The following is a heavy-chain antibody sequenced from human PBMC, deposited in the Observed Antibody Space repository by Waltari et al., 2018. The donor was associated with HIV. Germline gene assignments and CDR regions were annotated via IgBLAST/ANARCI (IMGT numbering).Heavy chain of an antibody. J-gene: IGHJ5*02. CDR3: ARDERYYDSSGYFNWFDP. CDR2: IYTRGST. V-gene: IGHV4-61*02. Sequence: QVQLQESGPGLVKPSQTLSLTCTVSGGSISSGSYYWSWIRQPAGKGLEWIGRIYTRGSTNYNPALKSRCTISVDTSKNQFALKLGSVTAADTAVYYCARDERYYDSSGYFNWFDPWGQGTLVTVSS. CDR1: GGSISSGSYY. D-gene: IGHD3-22*01.